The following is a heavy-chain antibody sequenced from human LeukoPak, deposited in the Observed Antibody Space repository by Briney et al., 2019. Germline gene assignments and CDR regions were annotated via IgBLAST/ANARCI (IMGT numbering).Heavy chain of an antibody. J-gene: IGHJ3*02. D-gene: IGHD3-22*01. CDR1: GGSISNYY. V-gene: IGHV4-59*01. CDR3: ARFTKYDGGGSYLDI. Sequence: SETLSLTCTVSGGSISNYYWIWLRQPPGKGLEWIGDIHYSGSTNYNPSLKSRVTISVDTSKNQFSLRMSSVTAADTAVYFCARFTKYDGGGSYLDIWGQGTMVTVSS. CDR2: IHYSGST.